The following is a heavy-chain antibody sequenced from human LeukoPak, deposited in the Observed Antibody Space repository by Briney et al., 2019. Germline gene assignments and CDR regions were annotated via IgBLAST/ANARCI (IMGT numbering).Heavy chain of an antibody. CDR2: ISAYNGNT. V-gene: IGHV1-18*01. CDR1: GYSFASYG. J-gene: IGHJ4*02. CDR3: ARDQGSIRGYSGYGTIDY. D-gene: IGHD5-12*01. Sequence: GASVKVSCKASGYSFASYGISWVRQAPGQGLEWMGWISAYNGNTNYAQKLQGRVTMTTDTSTSTAYMELRSLRSDDTAVYYCARDQGSIRGYSGYGTIDYWGQGTLVTVSS.